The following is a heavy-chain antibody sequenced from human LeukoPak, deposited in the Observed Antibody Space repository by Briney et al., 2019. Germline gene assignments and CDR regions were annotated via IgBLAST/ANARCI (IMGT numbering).Heavy chain of an antibody. D-gene: IGHD6-13*01. CDR3: ARSHAPSSWYFSDAFEI. CDR2: IKQDGSEK. J-gene: IGHJ3*02. CDR1: GFTFSSYW. V-gene: IGHV3-7*01. Sequence: GGSLRLSCAAYGFTFSSYWMSWVRQAPGKGLEWVANIKQDGSEKYYVDSVKGRFTISRDNAKNSLYLQMNSLRAEDTAVYYCARSHAPSSWYFSDAFEIWGQGTMVTVSS.